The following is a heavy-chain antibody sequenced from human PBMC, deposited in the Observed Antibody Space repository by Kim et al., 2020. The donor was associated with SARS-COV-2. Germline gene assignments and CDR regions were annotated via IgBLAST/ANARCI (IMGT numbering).Heavy chain of an antibody. D-gene: IGHD2-21*02. Sequence: DTSYSPSIQGRVTISADKSISTTYLQWSSLKASDTAMYYCARSDRRGFDYWGQGTLVTVSS. V-gene: IGHV5-51*01. J-gene: IGHJ4*02. CDR3: ARSDRRGFDY. CDR2: DT.